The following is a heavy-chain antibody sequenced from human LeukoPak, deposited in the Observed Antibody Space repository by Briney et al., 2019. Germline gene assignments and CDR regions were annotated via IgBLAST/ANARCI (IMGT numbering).Heavy chain of an antibody. CDR3: AKPQYDRSWYYFDY. CDR1: GFTSSTYA. D-gene: IGHD3-22*01. J-gene: IGHJ4*02. V-gene: IGHV3-23*01. Sequence: PGGSLRLSCAASGFTSSTYAMSWVRQAPGKGLEWVSTISGNGVSTYYANSVKGRFTISRDNSKNTLWLQMNSLRAEDTALYYCAKPQYDRSWYYFDYWGQGTLVTVSS. CDR2: ISGNGVST.